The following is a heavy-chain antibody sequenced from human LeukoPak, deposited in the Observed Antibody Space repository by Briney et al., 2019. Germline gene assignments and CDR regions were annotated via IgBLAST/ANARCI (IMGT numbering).Heavy chain of an antibody. Sequence: KPSETLSLTCTVSGGSISSYYWSWIRQPPGKGLEWIGYIHYSGSTNYNPSLKSRVTISVDKSKNQFSLKLSSVTAADTAVYYCARGREQWPGARPLDYWGQGTLVTVSS. D-gene: IGHD1-26*01. CDR1: GGSISSYY. CDR2: IHYSGST. J-gene: IGHJ4*02. CDR3: ARGREQWPGARPLDY. V-gene: IGHV4-59*12.